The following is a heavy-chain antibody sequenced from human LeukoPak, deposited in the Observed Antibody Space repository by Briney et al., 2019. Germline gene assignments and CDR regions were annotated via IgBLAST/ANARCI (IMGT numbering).Heavy chain of an antibody. Sequence: ASVKVSCKASGYTFTSYDFNWVRQATGQRPEWMGWMSPNSGDTGYAQKFQDRVTMTRNTSISTAYMELSSLRSDDTAVYYCARGPPNWGYDYWGPGTLVSVSS. CDR1: GYTFTSYD. CDR2: MSPNSGDT. J-gene: IGHJ4*02. D-gene: IGHD7-27*01. CDR3: ARGPPNWGYDY. V-gene: IGHV1-8*01.